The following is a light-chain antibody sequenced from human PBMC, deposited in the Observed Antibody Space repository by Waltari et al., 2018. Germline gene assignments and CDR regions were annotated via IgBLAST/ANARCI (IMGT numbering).Light chain of an antibody. J-gene: IGLJ3*02. Sequence: QSVLTQPPSASGTPGQWVTIPCSGSASHIGIPYNNLHLQLPGTAPKLLIYRNNQRPSGVPDRFSGSRSGTSASLAISGLRSEDEANYYCATWDDSLSGRVFGGGAKLTVL. CDR1: ASHIGIPY. CDR2: RNN. CDR3: ATWDDSLSGRV. V-gene: IGLV1-47*01.